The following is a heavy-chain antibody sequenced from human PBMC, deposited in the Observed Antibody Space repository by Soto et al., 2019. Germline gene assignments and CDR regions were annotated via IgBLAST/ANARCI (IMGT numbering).Heavy chain of an antibody. V-gene: IGHV4-59*01. J-gene: IGHJ3*01. CDR3: GRRSAVVAAGDAFDL. Sequence: SETLSLTCTVSGGSISGYYWSWIRQPPGKGLEWIGYIHNNGNTNYNPSLKSRVTISVDTSKNQFSLKLNSVTAADTAVYYCGRRSAVVAAGDAFDLWGQGTMVTVSS. CDR2: IHNNGNT. CDR1: GGSISGYY. D-gene: IGHD2-15*01.